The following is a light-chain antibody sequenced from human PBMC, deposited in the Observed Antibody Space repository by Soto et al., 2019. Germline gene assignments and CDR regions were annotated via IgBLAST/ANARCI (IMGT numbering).Light chain of an antibody. CDR2: AAS. V-gene: IGKV1-39*01. J-gene: IGKJ2*01. CDR3: QQSYSTPYT. Sequence: DIQMTKSPSSLSASVGDRVTITCRASQSISSYLNWYQQKPGKDPKLLIYAASSLQSGVPSRVSGSGSGTDFTLAISSLQPEDFATYYCQQSYSTPYTFGQGTKLEIK. CDR1: QSISSY.